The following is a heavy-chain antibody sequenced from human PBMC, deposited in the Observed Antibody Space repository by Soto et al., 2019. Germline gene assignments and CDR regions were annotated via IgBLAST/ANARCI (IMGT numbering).Heavy chain of an antibody. CDR2: ISSSSSYI. D-gene: IGHD4-4*01. V-gene: IGHV3-21*01. CDR1: GFTFSSYS. Sequence: GGSLRLSCAASGFTFSSYSMNWVRQAPGKGLEWVSSISSSSSYIYSADSVKGRFTISRDNAKNSLYLQMNSLRAEDTAVYYCAREDYSNFDYWGQGTMVTV. CDR3: AREDYSNFDY. J-gene: IGHJ4*02.